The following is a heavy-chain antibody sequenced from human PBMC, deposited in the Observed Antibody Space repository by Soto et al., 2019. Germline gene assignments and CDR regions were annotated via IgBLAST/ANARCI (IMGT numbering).Heavy chain of an antibody. Sequence: SVKVSCKASGGTFSSYAISWARQAPGQGLEWMGGIIPIFGTANYAQKFQGRVTITADESTSTAYMELSSLRSEDTAVYYCARAGTYCTNGVCHPDFWGQGTLVTVSS. CDR2: IIPIFGTA. CDR3: ARAGTYCTNGVCHPDF. CDR1: GGTFSSYA. D-gene: IGHD2-8*01. V-gene: IGHV1-69*13. J-gene: IGHJ4*02.